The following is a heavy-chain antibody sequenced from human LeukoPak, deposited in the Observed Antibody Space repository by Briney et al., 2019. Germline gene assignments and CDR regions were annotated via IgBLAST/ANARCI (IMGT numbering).Heavy chain of an antibody. D-gene: IGHD3-10*01. Sequence: PSETLSLTCTVSGGSISTTNYYWSWIRQPPGKGLEWIGYIFYSGSTNYNPSLKSRVTISVDTSKNQFSLKVRSVTAADTAVYYCARATYHSGAGSYIYYYMNVWGKGTTVIVSS. CDR2: IFYSGST. J-gene: IGHJ6*03. V-gene: IGHV4-61*01. CDR3: ARATYHSGAGSYIYYYMNV. CDR1: GGSISTTNYY.